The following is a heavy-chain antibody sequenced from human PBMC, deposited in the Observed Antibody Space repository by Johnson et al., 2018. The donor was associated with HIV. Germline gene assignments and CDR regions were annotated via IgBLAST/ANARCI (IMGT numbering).Heavy chain of an antibody. J-gene: IGHJ3*01. CDR2: INWNGGSK. V-gene: IGHV3-20*04. CDR3: ARDMGQAATDTGAFDV. Sequence: VQLVESGGGVVRPGGFLRVSCAASGFTFDEYGMSWVRQVPGKGLEWVSGINWNGGSKDYADSVKGRFTISRANAKNSLRLQMKSRGAEDTAVYCCARDMGQAATDTGAFDVWGQGTMVNVSS. CDR1: GFTFDEYG. D-gene: IGHD6-25*01.